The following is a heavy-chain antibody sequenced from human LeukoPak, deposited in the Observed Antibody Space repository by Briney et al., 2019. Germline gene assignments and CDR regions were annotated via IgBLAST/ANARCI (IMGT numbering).Heavy chain of an antibody. J-gene: IGHJ3*02. CDR1: GAPISDYD. V-gene: IGHV4-59*01. Sequence: SETLSLTCSVSGAPISDYDWSWIRQPPGKGLECIGYIYYSGSTNYNPSLKSRVTISVDTSKNQFSLSLKSVTAADTTVYYCARRGGSPLGAFDIWGQGTMVTVSS. CDR3: ARRGGSPLGAFDI. D-gene: IGHD1-26*01. CDR2: IYYSGST.